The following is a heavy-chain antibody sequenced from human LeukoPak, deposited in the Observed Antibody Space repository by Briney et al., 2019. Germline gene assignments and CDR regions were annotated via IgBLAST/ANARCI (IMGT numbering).Heavy chain of an antibody. Sequence: ASVKVSCKASGYTFTGYYMHWVRQAPGQGLEWMGWINPNSGGTNYAQKLQGRVTMTRDTSISTAYMELSRLRSDDTAVYYCARGVARYYYDSSGYYLYWGQGTLVTVSS. V-gene: IGHV1-2*02. D-gene: IGHD3-22*01. J-gene: IGHJ4*02. CDR1: GYTFTGYY. CDR3: ARGVARYYYDSSGYYLY. CDR2: INPNSGGT.